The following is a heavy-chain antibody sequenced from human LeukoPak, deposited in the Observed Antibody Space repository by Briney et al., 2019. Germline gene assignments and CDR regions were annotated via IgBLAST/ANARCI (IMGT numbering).Heavy chain of an antibody. CDR2: INPNSGGT. V-gene: IGHV1-2*04. Sequence: ASVKVSCKASGYTFTGHYMHWVRQAPGQGLEWMGWINPNSGGTNYAQKFQGWVTMTRDTSISTAYMELSRLRSDDTAVYYCARVNSGYELDYWGQGTLVTVSS. J-gene: IGHJ4*02. D-gene: IGHD5-12*01. CDR1: GYTFTGHY. CDR3: ARVNSGYELDY.